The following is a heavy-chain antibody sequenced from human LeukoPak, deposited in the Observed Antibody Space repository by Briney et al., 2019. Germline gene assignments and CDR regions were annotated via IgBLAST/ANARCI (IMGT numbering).Heavy chain of an antibody. CDR1: GFTFSSYG. CDR2: ISGSGGST. CDR3: AKDLAATYYYYYGMDV. V-gene: IGHV3-23*01. J-gene: IGHJ6*02. D-gene: IGHD2-15*01. Sequence: GGSLRLSCAASGFTFSSYGMHWVRQAPGKGLEWVSAISGSGGSTYYADSVKGRFTISRDNSKNTLYLQMNSLRAEDTAVYYCAKDLAATYYYYYGMDVWGQGTTVTVSS.